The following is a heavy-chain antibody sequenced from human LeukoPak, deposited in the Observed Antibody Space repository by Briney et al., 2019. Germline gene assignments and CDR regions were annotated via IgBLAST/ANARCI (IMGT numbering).Heavy chain of an antibody. J-gene: IGHJ4*02. D-gene: IGHD6-13*01. CDR2: IYYSGST. CDR1: GGSISSYY. CDR3: ARGNRIAAAY. Sequence: NPSETLSLTCTVSGGSISSYYWSWIRQPPGKGLEWIGYIYYSGSTNYNPSLKSRVIISVDTSKNQFSLKLNSVTAADTAVYYCARGNRIAAAYWGQGTLVTVSS. V-gene: IGHV4-59*12.